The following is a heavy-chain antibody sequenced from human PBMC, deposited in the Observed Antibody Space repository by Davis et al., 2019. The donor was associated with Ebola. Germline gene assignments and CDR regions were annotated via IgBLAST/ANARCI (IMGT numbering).Heavy chain of an antibody. Sequence: GSLRLSCTVSAGSISSYYWTWIRQPPGKGLEWIAYMSYRGGVNYNPSLKSRVTISIDTSKNQLSLKLNSVTAADTAVYYCARGSQWLGPDYWGQGTLVTVSS. CDR2: MSYRGGV. V-gene: IGHV4-59*01. CDR1: AGSISSYY. D-gene: IGHD6-19*01. J-gene: IGHJ4*02. CDR3: ARGSQWLGPDY.